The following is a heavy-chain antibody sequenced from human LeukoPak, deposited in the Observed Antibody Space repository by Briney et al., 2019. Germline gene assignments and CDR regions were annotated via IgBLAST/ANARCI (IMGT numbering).Heavy chain of an antibody. Sequence: GGSLRLSCAASGFTFSSYCMHWVRQAPGKGLVWVSRINSDGSSTSYADSVKGRFTISRDNAKNTLYLQMNSLRAEDTAVYYCARAATLGYCSGGSCYGSNWFDPWGQGTLVTVYS. J-gene: IGHJ5*02. V-gene: IGHV3-74*01. CDR2: INSDGSST. D-gene: IGHD2-15*01. CDR1: GFTFSSYC. CDR3: ARAATLGYCSGGSCYGSNWFDP.